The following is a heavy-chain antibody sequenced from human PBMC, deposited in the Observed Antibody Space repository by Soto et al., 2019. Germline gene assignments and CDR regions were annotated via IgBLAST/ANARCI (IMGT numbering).Heavy chain of an antibody. J-gene: IGHJ4*02. V-gene: IGHV4-59*01. Sequence: LSLTCTVSGDSISTFYWGWMRQSPGKELEWIGYVYYTGSTNYNPSLKSRVTISVDRSKNQFSLKLTSANAADTAVYYCSRGRTVRNYSDDSSDYFYFFDYWGQGTQVTVSS. CDR3: SRGRTVRNYSDDSSDYFYFFDY. D-gene: IGHD3-22*01. CDR2: VYYTGST. CDR1: GDSISTFY.